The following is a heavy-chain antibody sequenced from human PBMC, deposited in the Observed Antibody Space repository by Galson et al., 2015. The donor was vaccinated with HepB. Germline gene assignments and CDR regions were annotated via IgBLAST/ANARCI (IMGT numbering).Heavy chain of an antibody. Sequence: SLRLSCAASGFTFSSYAMHWVRQAPGKGLEWVAVISYDGSNKYYADSVKGRFTISRDNSKTTLYLQMNSLRAEDTAVYYCARDDNGDYVLNLDYYGMDVWGQGTTVTVSS. J-gene: IGHJ6*02. CDR3: ARDDNGDYVLNLDYYGMDV. CDR2: ISYDGSNK. D-gene: IGHD4-17*01. CDR1: GFTFSSYA. V-gene: IGHV3-30-3*01.